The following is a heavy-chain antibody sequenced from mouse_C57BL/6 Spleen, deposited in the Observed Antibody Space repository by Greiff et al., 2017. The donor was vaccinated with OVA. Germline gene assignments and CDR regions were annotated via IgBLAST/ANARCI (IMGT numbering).Heavy chain of an antibody. Sequence: EVQVVESGGGLVQSGRSLRLSCATSGFTFSDFYMEWVRQAPGKGLEWIAASRNKANDYTTEYSASVKGRFIVSRDTSQSILYLQMNALRAEDTAIYYCARGIYDGFDYWGQGTTLTVSS. CDR2: SRNKANDYTT. V-gene: IGHV7-1*01. CDR3: ARGIYDGFDY. J-gene: IGHJ2*01. D-gene: IGHD2-3*01. CDR1: GFTFSDFY.